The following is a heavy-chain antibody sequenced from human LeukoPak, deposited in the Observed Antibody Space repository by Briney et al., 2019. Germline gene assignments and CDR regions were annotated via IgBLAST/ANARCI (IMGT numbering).Heavy chain of an antibody. V-gene: IGHV4-39*07. CDR3: ARWTHIVVVPAAESSRAGRHYYMVV. J-gene: IGHJ6*03. CDR1: GGSISSSSYY. CDR2: INHSGST. D-gene: IGHD2-2*01. Sequence: PSETLSLTCTVSGGSISSSSYYWSWIRQPPGKGLEWIGEINHSGSTNYNPSLKSRVTISVDTSKNQFSLKLSSVTAADTAVYYCARWTHIVVVPAAESSRAGRHYYMVVWGKGTTVTVSS.